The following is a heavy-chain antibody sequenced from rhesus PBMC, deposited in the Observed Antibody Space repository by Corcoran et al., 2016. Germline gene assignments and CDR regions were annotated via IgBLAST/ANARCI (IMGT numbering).Heavy chain of an antibody. V-gene: IGHV4-99*02. CDR2: IGGSSGSI. CDR3: AREQNWYFDL. CDR1: GYSISSGYS. Sequence: QVQLQESGPGLVKPSEPLSLPCAVSGYSISSGYSWGWIRQSPGKGLEFIGYIGGSSGSIYYNPSLKSRVTISKDTSRNQFSLKFNSMTAADTAVYYCAREQNWYFDLWGPGTPITISS. J-gene: IGHJ2*01.